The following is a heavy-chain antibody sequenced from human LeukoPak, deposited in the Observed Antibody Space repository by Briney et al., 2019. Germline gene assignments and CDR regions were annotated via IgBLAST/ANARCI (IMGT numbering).Heavy chain of an antibody. J-gene: IGHJ4*02. V-gene: IGHV1-18*01. Sequence: ASVKVSCKASGFTFTNYGITWVRQAPGQGLEWMGWISAYTGNTNYVQKFQGRVTMATDASTSTAYMELRSLRSDDTAIYYCARDIATVVHQYWGQGTLVTVSS. D-gene: IGHD2-2*01. CDR2: ISAYTGNT. CDR1: GFTFTNYG. CDR3: ARDIATVVHQY.